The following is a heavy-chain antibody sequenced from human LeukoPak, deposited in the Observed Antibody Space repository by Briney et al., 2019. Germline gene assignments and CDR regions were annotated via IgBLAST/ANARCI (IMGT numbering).Heavy chain of an antibody. CDR3: ARGAKNVRFLEWLSAEYFDY. J-gene: IGHJ4*02. CDR1: GFTFSSYW. D-gene: IGHD3-3*01. CDR2: INSDGSST. V-gene: IGHV3-74*01. Sequence: GGSLRLSCAASGFTFSSYWMHWVRQAPGKGLVWVSRINSDGSSTSYADSVKGRFTISRDNAKNTLYLQMNSLRAEDTAVHYCARGAKNVRFLEWLSAEYFDYWGQGTLVTVSS.